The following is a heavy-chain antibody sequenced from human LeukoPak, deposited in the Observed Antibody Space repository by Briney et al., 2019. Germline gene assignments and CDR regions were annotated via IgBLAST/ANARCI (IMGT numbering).Heavy chain of an antibody. CDR3: ARVRIVVVPAAITGAFDI. D-gene: IGHD2-2*02. CDR1: GFTFSSYW. CDR2: IKQDGSEK. Sequence: GGSLRLSCAASGFTFSSYWMSWVRQARGKGLEWVANIKQDGSEKYYVDSVKGRFTISRDNAKNSLYLQMNSLRAEDTAVYYCARVRIVVVPAAITGAFDIWGQGTMVTVSS. V-gene: IGHV3-7*01. J-gene: IGHJ3*02.